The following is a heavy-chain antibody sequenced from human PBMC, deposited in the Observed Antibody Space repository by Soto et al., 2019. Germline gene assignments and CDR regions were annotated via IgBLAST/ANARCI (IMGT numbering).Heavy chain of an antibody. Sequence: QVQLQESGPGLVKPSETLSLTCTVFGVSITSYYWSWLRQPPGKELEWIGYIYYSGSPKYNPSLKSRVTISQVTSKNQFSLTLNSVTAADTALYYCARAGASSPYYFDFWGQGTLVTVSS. CDR3: ARAGASSPYYFDF. V-gene: IGHV4-59*01. CDR2: IYYSGSP. CDR1: GVSITSYY. J-gene: IGHJ4*02.